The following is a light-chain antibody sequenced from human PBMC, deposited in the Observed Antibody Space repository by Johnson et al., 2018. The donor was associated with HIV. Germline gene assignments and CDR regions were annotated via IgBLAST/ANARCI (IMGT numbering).Light chain of an antibody. CDR3: VTWDNSLSAYV. J-gene: IGLJ1*01. CDR2: ENN. V-gene: IGLV1-51*02. Sequence: QSVLTQPPSVSAAPGQKVTISCSGSSSNIGNNYVSWYQQLPGTAPKLLIYENNKRPSGIPYRFSGSKSGTSATLGITGLQTGDEGDYYCVTWDNSLSAYVFGTGTTVTVL. CDR1: SSNIGNNY.